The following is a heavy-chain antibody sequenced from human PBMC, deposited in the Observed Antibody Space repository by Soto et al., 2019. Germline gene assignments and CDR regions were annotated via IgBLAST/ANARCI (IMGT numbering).Heavy chain of an antibody. CDR3: AKDGPRRTAGYVFDY. CDR2: VSASGLNT. CDR1: GFTFSTYA. Sequence: EVQLLESGGKLVQPGGSLTLSCAASGFTFSTYAMAWVRQAPGKGLEWASGVSASGLNTDYADPVKGRFYISRDNSKNTVSLHRNSRGAEDTALYSCAKDGPRRTAGYVFDYWGQGTPVTVSS. V-gene: IGHV3-23*01. J-gene: IGHJ4*02. D-gene: IGHD5-18*01.